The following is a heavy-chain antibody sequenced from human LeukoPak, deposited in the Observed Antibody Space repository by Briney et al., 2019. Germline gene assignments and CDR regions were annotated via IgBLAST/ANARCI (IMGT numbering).Heavy chain of an antibody. V-gene: IGHV3-23*01. D-gene: IGHD6-13*01. CDR2: ISGSGGTT. Sequence: GGSLRISCVASGFTFSNYVMKWVRQAPGEGLEWVSGISGSGGTTNYADSVKGRFTISRDNPKNTLFLQMNSLRAEDTAVYFCAKARGTAAGSFDYWGQGTPVTVSS. CDR3: AKARGTAAGSFDY. CDR1: GFTFSNYV. J-gene: IGHJ4*02.